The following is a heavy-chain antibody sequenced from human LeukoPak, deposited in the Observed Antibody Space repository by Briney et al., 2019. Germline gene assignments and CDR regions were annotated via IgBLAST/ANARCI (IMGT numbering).Heavy chain of an antibody. J-gene: IGHJ5*02. CDR3: VRAFTTGYQNWFDP. V-gene: IGHV3-74*01. CDR1: GFTFNSYY. Sequence: GGSLRLSCAASGFTFNSYYMHWVRQAPGKGLVWVSRISSDGSSTICADSVKGRFTISRDNAKNALYLEMNSLRAEDTAVYFCVRAFTTGYQNWFDPWGQGTLVTVSS. CDR2: ISSDGSST. D-gene: IGHD3-9*01.